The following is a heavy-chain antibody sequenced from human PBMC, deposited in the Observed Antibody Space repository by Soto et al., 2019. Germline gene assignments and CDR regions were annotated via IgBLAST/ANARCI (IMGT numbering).Heavy chain of an antibody. CDR3: AKLAIQDPVDY. J-gene: IGHJ4*02. CDR2: ISSSSSTI. CDR1: GFTFSSYS. Sequence: PGGSLRLSCAASGFTFSSYSMNWVRQAPGKGLEWVSYISSSSSTIYYADSVKGRFTISRDNAKNSLYLQMNSLRAEDTAIYYCAKLAIQDPVDYWGQGTVVTVSS. V-gene: IGHV3-48*01. D-gene: IGHD5-12*01.